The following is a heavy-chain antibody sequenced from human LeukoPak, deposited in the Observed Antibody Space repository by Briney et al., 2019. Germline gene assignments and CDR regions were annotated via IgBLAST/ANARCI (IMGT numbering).Heavy chain of an antibody. CDR2: IKGKRGDT. CDR3: AASPNRDYFDH. Sequence: VASVKVSCKASGYTFIDYYMHWVRQAPGQGPEWMGWIKGKRGDTQSAQKFQGRVTMASDTSISTTYMELSSLKSDDTVVYYCAASPNRDYFDHWGQGTLVTVSS. D-gene: IGHD2-21*01. V-gene: IGHV1-2*02. J-gene: IGHJ4*02. CDR1: GYTFIDYY.